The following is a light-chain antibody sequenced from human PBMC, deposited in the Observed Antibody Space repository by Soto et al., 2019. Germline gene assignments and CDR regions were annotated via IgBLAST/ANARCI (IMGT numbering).Light chain of an antibody. CDR2: QDS. Sequence: ELTQPPSVSVSPGQTASITCSGDKLGDKYACWYQQKPGQSPVLVIYQDSKRPSGIPERFSGSNSGNTATLTISGTQAMDEADYYCQAWDSSTRVVFGGGTQLTVL. V-gene: IGLV3-1*01. CDR3: QAWDSSTRVV. J-gene: IGLJ2*01. CDR1: KLGDKY.